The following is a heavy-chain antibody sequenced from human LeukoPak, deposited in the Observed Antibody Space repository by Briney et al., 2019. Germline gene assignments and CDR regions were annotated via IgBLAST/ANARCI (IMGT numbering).Heavy chain of an antibody. CDR1: GGSISNYY. V-gene: IGHV4-59*01. J-gene: IGHJ5*02. CDR3: AREGTAGTDLNWFDP. D-gene: IGHD1-1*01. CDR2: IYYSGST. Sequence: SETLSLTCTVSGGSISNYYWSWVRQPPGKGLEWIGYIYYSGSTNYNPSLKSRVTISLDTSKNQFALKVSSVTAADTAVYYCAREGTAGTDLNWFDPWGQGTLVTVSS.